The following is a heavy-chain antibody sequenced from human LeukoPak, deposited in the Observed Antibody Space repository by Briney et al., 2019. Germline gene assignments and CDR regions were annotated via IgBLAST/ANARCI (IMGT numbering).Heavy chain of an antibody. CDR2: ISGNNDVT. CDR3: ARALLWFGEPSHIDY. CDR1: GYTFISYG. Sequence: ASVKVSCKASGYTFISYGINWVRQAPGQGLEWMGWISGNNDVTHYAQKLQGRVTMTTDTSTSTAYMELRSLRSDDTAVYYCARALLWFGEPSHIDYWGQGTLVTASS. V-gene: IGHV1-18*01. D-gene: IGHD3-10*01. J-gene: IGHJ4*02.